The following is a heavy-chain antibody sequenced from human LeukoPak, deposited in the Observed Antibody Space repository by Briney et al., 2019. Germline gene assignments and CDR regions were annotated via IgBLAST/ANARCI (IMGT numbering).Heavy chain of an antibody. Sequence: SETLSLTRAVYGGSLSNYYWSWIRQPPGKGLEWIGEINHSGSTKYKPSLKSRVTISVDMSKNQFSLELSSVTAADTAVYYCARGPASGSNFAWFDPWGQGTLVTVSS. D-gene: IGHD3-10*01. CDR1: GGSLSNYY. V-gene: IGHV4-34*01. CDR3: ARGPASGSNFAWFDP. J-gene: IGHJ5*02. CDR2: INHSGST.